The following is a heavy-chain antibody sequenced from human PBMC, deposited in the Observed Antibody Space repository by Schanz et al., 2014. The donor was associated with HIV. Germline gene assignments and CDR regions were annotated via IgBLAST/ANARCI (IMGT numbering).Heavy chain of an antibody. CDR2: ISGNGGST. CDR3: ANLVVAATDDAFDI. Sequence: EVQLVESGGDLIQPGKSLRLSCAASGFMFSSYAFHWVRQAPGKGLEWVSGISGNGGSTYYADSVKGRFTISRDNSKNTLYLQMNSLRAEDTAVYYCANLVVAATDDAFDIWGQGTMVTVSS. D-gene: IGHD2-15*01. V-gene: IGHV3-23*04. J-gene: IGHJ3*02. CDR1: GFMFSSYA.